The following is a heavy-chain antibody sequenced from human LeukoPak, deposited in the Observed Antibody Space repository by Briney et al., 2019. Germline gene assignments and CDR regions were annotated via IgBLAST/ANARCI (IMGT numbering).Heavy chain of an antibody. V-gene: IGHV1-46*01. CDR2: INPSGGST. CDR3: ARRGRGVASGYDY. CDR1: GYTFTTYY. Sequence: GASVKVSCKASGYTFTTYYVHWVRQAPGQGLEWMGIINPSGGSTTYAQKFRGRLTMTRDMSTSTVYMELSSLRSEDTAVYYCARRGRGVASGYDYWGQGTLVTVSS. D-gene: IGHD3-3*01. J-gene: IGHJ4*02.